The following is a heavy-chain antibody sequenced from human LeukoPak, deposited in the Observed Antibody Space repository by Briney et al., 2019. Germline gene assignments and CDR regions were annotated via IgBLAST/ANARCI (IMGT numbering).Heavy chain of an antibody. V-gene: IGHV3-21*01. J-gene: IGHJ4*02. CDR1: GFTFSSYS. D-gene: IGHD6-19*01. Sequence: GGSLRLTCAASGFTFSSYSMNWVRQAPGKGLEWVSSISSSSSYIYYADSVKGRFTISRDNAKNSLYLQMNSLRAEDTAVYYCAREQWLVFGDWGQGTLVTVSS. CDR3: AREQWLVFGD. CDR2: ISSSSSYI.